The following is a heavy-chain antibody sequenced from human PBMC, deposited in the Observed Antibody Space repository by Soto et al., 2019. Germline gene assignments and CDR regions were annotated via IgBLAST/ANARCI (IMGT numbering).Heavy chain of an antibody. V-gene: IGHV3-23*01. D-gene: IGHD6-13*01. CDR2: ISGSGTTT. CDR1: GFTFSNYA. CDR3: DKGGWHSSSCFDY. Sequence: GGSLRLSCAASGFTFSNYAMYWVRQAPGKGLEWVSAISGSGTTTYYADSVKGRFSISRDNSKNKMYLQMNSLRAEDTAVYYCDKGGWHSSSCFDYWGQGTMGTVSS. J-gene: IGHJ4*02.